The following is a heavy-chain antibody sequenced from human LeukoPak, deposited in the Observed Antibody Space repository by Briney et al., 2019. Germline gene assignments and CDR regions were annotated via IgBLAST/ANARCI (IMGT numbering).Heavy chain of an antibody. Sequence: GGSLRLSCAASGFTFSSYGMHWVRQAPGKGLEWVAFIRCDGSNKYYADSMKGRFTISRDNSNHMLYLQMNSLIAEDTAIYYCAKDDDWLRFEHWGRGTPVSVSS. CDR3: AKDDDWLRFEH. CDR1: GFTFSSYG. D-gene: IGHD5-12*01. J-gene: IGHJ4*02. CDR2: IRCDGSNK. V-gene: IGHV3-30*02.